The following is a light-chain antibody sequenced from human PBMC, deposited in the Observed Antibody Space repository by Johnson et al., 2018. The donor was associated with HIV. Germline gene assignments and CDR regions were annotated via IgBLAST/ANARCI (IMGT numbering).Light chain of an antibody. V-gene: IGLV1-51*02. CDR1: SSNIGRNY. CDR2: ENN. J-gene: IGLJ1*01. Sequence: SVLTQPPSVSAAPGQKVTISCSGSSSNIGRNYVSWYQQLPGTAPKLLIYENNKRPSGIPDRFSGSKSGTSATLGITGLQTGDEADYYCGTWDSSLRVGFLGTGTKVTVL. CDR3: GTWDSSLRVGF.